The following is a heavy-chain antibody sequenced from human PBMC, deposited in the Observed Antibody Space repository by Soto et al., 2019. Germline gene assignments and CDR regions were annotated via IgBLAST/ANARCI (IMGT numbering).Heavy chain of an antibody. Sequence: SETLSLTCAVYGGSFSGYYWSWIRQPPGKGLEWIGEINHSGSTNYNPSLKSRVTISVNTSKNQFSLKLSSVTAADTAVYYCARGDSSSWYYFDDWGQGTLVTVSS. CDR3: ARGDSSSWYYFDD. CDR2: INHSGST. CDR1: GGSFSGYY. V-gene: IGHV4-34*01. J-gene: IGHJ4*02. D-gene: IGHD6-13*01.